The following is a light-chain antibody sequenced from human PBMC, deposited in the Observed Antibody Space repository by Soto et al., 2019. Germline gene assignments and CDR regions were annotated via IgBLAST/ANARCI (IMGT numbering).Light chain of an antibody. CDR2: DAS. CDR3: QQYENCRYT. J-gene: IGKJ3*01. V-gene: IGKV1-33*01. CDR1: QDISKF. Sequence: DIQMTQSPSSLSASIGDRVSFTCQASQDISKFLNWYQHKPGQAPSLLIYDASKSQFGVPSRFSGSGSGTDCTFTISSLQPEDNATYYSQQYENCRYTLGPGTKVDIK.